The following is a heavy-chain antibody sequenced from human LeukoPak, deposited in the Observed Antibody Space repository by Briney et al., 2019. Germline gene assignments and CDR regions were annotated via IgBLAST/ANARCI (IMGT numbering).Heavy chain of an antibody. CDR1: GYTFSGNN. Sequence: ASVTVSCKASGYTFSGNNMYWVRQAPGQGLEWMGWINPNSGGTNYAQKFQGRVTMTKDTSISTAYMELNRLRSDDTAVYYCARGDGSSWFEYWGQGTLVTVSS. J-gene: IGHJ4*02. CDR2: INPNSGGT. CDR3: ARGDGSSWFEY. V-gene: IGHV1-2*02. D-gene: IGHD6-13*01.